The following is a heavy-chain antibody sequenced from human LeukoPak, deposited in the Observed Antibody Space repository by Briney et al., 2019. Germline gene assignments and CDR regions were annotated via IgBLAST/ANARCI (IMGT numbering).Heavy chain of an antibody. J-gene: IGHJ2*01. CDR2: IYYSGST. V-gene: IGHV4-61*08. CDR3: ARHYWYFDL. Sequence: PSETLSLTCTVSGGSISNGGYYWSWIRQPPGKGLEWIGYIYYSGSTNYNPSLKSRVTISVDTSKNQFSLKLSSVTAADTAVYYCARHYWYFDLWGRGTLVTVSS. CDR1: GGSISNGGYY.